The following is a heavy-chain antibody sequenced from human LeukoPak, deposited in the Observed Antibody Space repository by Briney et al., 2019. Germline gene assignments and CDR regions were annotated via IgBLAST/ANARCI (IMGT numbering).Heavy chain of an antibody. J-gene: IGHJ5*02. Sequence: SETLSLTCTASGGSISSSTYYWGWIRQPPGKGLEWIGSIYYSGNTYYNPSLKSRVTISVDTSKNQFSLKLNSVTAADTAVYYCARRHYSNWFDPWGQGTLVTVPS. CDR2: IYYSGNT. CDR3: ARRHYSNWFDP. D-gene: IGHD2-15*01. V-gene: IGHV4-39*01. CDR1: GGSISSSTYY.